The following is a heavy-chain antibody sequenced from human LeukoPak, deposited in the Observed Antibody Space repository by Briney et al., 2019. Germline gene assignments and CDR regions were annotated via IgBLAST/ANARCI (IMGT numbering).Heavy chain of an antibody. D-gene: IGHD6-13*01. V-gene: IGHV1-18*01. CDR2: ISTYNGNT. Sequence: ASVKVSCKAPGYTFTNYGISWVQQAPGQGLEWMGWISTYNGNTNNAQRFQGRVTMTTDTSTRTAYMELRSLNSDDTAVYYCARTGIAAALGDWLDPWGQGTLVTVSS. CDR1: GYTFTNYG. CDR3: ARTGIAAALGDWLDP. J-gene: IGHJ5*02.